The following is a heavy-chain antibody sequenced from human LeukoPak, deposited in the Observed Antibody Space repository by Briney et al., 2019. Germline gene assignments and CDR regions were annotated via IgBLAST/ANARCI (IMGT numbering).Heavy chain of an antibody. CDR1: GFTVSSNY. Sequence: GGSLRLSCAASGFTVSSNYMSWVRQAPGKGLEWVSIIYSGGSTYYADSVNGRFTISRDDSKNTLYLQMNSLRAEDMAVYYCAKITPTYYFDYWGQGTLVTVSS. D-gene: IGHD1-14*01. CDR2: IYSGGST. CDR3: AKITPTYYFDY. J-gene: IGHJ4*02. V-gene: IGHV3-53*01.